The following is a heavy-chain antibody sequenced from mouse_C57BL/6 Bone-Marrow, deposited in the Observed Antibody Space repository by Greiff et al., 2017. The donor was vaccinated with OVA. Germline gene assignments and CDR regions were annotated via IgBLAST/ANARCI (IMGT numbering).Heavy chain of an antibody. D-gene: IGHD2-5*01. V-gene: IGHV1-12*01. CDR1: GYTFTSYN. CDR2: IYPGTGDN. J-gene: IGHJ2*01. Sequence: LQQSGAELVRPGASVKMSCKASGYTFTSYNMHWVKQTPRQGLEWIGAIYPGTGDNSYNQKFKGKATLTVDKSSSTAIMQLSSLTSEDSAVYFCTRFPYSNFDFDYWGQGTTLTVSS. CDR3: TRFPYSNFDFDY.